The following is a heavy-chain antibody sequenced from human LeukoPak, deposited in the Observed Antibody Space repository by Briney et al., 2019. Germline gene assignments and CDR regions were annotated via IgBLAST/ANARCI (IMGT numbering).Heavy chain of an antibody. J-gene: IGHJ4*02. CDR2: IYWNDDK. CDR3: AHRLGATYFDY. D-gene: IGHD1-26*01. V-gene: IGHV2-5*01. Sequence: SGPTLVKPTQTLTLTCTFSGFSLRTSGVGVGWIRQPPGKALEWLALIYWNDDKRYSPSLKSRLTITKDTSKNQVVLTMTNMDPVDTATYYCAHRLGATYFDYWGQGTLVTVSS. CDR1: GFSLRTSGVG.